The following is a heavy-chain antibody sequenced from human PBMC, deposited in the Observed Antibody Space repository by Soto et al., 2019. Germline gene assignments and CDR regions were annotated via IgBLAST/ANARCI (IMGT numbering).Heavy chain of an antibody. Sequence: GGSLRLSCAASGFTLSSYAMHWVRQAPGKGLEWVAVISYDGSNKYYADSVKGRFTISRDNSKNTLYLQMNSLRAEDTAVYYCAKSAGYSYGTYFDYWGQGTLVTVSS. CDR1: GFTLSSYA. D-gene: IGHD5-18*01. CDR3: AKSAGYSYGTYFDY. CDR2: ISYDGSNK. V-gene: IGHV3-30-3*02. J-gene: IGHJ4*02.